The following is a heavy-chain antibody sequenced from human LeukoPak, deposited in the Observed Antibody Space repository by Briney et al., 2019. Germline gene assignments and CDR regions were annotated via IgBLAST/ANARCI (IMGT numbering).Heavy chain of an antibody. Sequence: PGGSLRLSCAASGFTFSSYWMSWVRQAPGKGLEWVANIKQDGSEKYYVDSVKGRFTISRDNAKNSLYLQMNSLRAEDTAVYYCARAIYSYGYDDAFDIWGQGTMVTVSS. CDR3: ARAIYSYGYDDAFDI. V-gene: IGHV3-7*01. J-gene: IGHJ3*02. D-gene: IGHD5-18*01. CDR1: GFTFSSYW. CDR2: IKQDGSEK.